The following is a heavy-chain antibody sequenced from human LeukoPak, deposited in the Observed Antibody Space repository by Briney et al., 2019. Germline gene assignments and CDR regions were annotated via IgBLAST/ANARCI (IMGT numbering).Heavy chain of an antibody. CDR3: ARGQEVFSRPWQWGPKKKYHYTSMDV. D-gene: IGHD6-19*01. CDR1: GFTVSSNS. CDR2: IKTGGGT. Sequence: GGSLRLSCAASGFTVSSNSMNWVRQAPGHRLEWVSVIKTGGGTPNGDSVNGRLIVSRDSSTTVSLQMNNVRTEDTAVYFCARGQEVFSRPWQWGPKKKYHYTSMDVWGQGTTVTVSS. J-gene: IGHJ6*02. V-gene: IGHV3-66*01.